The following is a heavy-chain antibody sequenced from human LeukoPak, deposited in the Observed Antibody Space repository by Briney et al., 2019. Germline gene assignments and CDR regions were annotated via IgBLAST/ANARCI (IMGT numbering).Heavy chain of an antibody. D-gene: IGHD3-22*01. CDR1: GGSIRSYY. Sequence: SETLSLTCTVSGGSIRSYYWSWIRQPPGKGLEWIGYIYYSGSTNYNPSLKSRVTISVDTSKNQFSLKLSSVTAADTAVYYCARGGGSTDYYDSSGYFWGQGTLVTVSS. CDR2: IYYSGST. V-gene: IGHV4-59*01. CDR3: ARGGGSTDYYDSSGYF. J-gene: IGHJ4*02.